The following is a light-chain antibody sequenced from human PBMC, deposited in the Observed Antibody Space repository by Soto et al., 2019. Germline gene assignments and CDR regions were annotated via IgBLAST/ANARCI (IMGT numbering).Light chain of an antibody. CDR3: QQCNTSPRT. CDR2: ATS. Sequence: EVVLTQSPGTLSLSPGDRATLSCRASQSISSIYLAWYQQKPGQAPRLLIYATSSRATGIPDRFSGSGSGADFTLTISRLEPEDLAVYYCQQCNTSPRTFGQGTNVDIK. V-gene: IGKV3-20*01. J-gene: IGKJ1*01. CDR1: QSISSIY.